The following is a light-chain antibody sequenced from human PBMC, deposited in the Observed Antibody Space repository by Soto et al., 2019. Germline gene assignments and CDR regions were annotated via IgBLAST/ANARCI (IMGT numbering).Light chain of an antibody. Sequence: AIQLDLSPSSLSASVGDRVTMACPASQAIISALGWYQQKPGKVPKLLTYAASTLQRGVPSRFSGSGSGTEFTLTISSLQPDDLATYYCQQYNSYPWTFGQGTKVDIK. J-gene: IGKJ1*01. V-gene: IGKV1-13*02. CDR2: AAS. CDR3: QQYNSYPWT. CDR1: QAIISA.